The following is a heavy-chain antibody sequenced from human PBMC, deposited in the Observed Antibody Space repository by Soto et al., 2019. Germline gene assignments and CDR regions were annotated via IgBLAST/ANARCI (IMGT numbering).Heavy chain of an antibody. V-gene: IGHV1-18*01. Sequence: QVQLVQSGAEVKKPGASVKVSCKASGYTFTSYGISWVRQAPGQGLEWMGCISAYNGNTNYAQKLQGRVTMTTDTSTSTAYMELRSLRSDDTAVYYCARDFPANSIDSLFYYGMDVWGQGTTVTVSS. J-gene: IGHJ6*02. D-gene: IGHD1-7*01. CDR2: ISAYNGNT. CDR3: ARDFPANSIDSLFYYGMDV. CDR1: GYTFTSYG.